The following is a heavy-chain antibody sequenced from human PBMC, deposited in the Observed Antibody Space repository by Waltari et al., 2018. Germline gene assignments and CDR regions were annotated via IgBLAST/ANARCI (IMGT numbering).Heavy chain of an antibody. D-gene: IGHD2-15*01. V-gene: IGHV4-34*01. CDR1: GGSFSCYY. CDR3: ARGPYCSGGSCYPKAGY. Sequence: QVQLQQWGAGLLKPSETLSLTCAVYGGSFSCYYWRWIRPPPGKGLEWIGEINHSGSTNYNPSLKSRVTISVDTSKNQFSLKLSSVTAADTAVYYCARGPYCSGGSCYPKAGYWGQGTLVTVSS. J-gene: IGHJ4*02. CDR2: INHSGST.